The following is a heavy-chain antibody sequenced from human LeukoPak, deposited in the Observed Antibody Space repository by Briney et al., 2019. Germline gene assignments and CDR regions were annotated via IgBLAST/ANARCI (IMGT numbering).Heavy chain of an antibody. CDR3: AKDLHGDYEGDLDY. V-gene: IGHV3-30*18. J-gene: IGHJ4*02. CDR2: ISYDGSKK. Sequence: GRSLRLSCVGSGFIFSNYGTHWVRQAPGKGLEWVSFISYDGSKKYYVDSVKGRFIISRDNSKNTLYLQMNSLRAEDTAVYYCAKDLHGDYEGDLDYWGQATLATVSS. CDR1: GFIFSNYG. D-gene: IGHD4-17*01.